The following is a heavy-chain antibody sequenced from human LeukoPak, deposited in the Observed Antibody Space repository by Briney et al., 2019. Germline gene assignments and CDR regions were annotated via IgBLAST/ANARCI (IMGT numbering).Heavy chain of an antibody. V-gene: IGHV4-38-2*01. CDR2: IYHSGST. CDR1: GYSISSGYY. J-gene: IGHJ4*02. CDR3: ARLVVVPAALAFDY. D-gene: IGHD2-2*01. Sequence: SEILSLTCAVSGYSISSGYYWGWIRQPPGKGLEWIGSIYHSGSTYYNPSLKSRVTISVDTSKNQFSLKLSSVTAADTAVYYCARLVVVPAALAFDYWGQGTLVTVSS.